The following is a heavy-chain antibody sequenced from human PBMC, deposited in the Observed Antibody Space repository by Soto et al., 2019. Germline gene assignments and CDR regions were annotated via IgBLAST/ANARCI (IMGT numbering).Heavy chain of an antibody. CDR2: ISAYNGNT. J-gene: IGHJ3*02. CDR3: ARDRSGITGSGDGDALEI. CDR1: GYTFTSYG. V-gene: IGHV1-18*01. Sequence: ASVKVSCKASGYTFTSYGISWVRQAPGQGLEWMGWISAYNGNTNYAQKLQCRVTMTTDTSTSTAYMELRSLRSDDTAVYYGARDRSGITGSGDGDALEIWGQGTMVTVSS. D-gene: IGHD1-20*01.